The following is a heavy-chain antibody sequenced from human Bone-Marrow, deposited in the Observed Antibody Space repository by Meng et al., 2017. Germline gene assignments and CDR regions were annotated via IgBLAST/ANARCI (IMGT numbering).Heavy chain of an antibody. V-gene: IGHV3-23*01. D-gene: IGHD2-15*01. CDR3: AREGCSGGKCDSGADY. CDR2: ISGSGGST. CDR1: GFTFSSYA. J-gene: IGHJ4*02. Sequence: GESLKISCAASGFTFSSYAMSWVRQAPGKGLEWVSAISGSGGSTYYADSVKGRFTISRDNSKNTLYLQMNSLRAEDTAVYYCAREGCSGGKCDSGADYWGQGTLVTVSS.